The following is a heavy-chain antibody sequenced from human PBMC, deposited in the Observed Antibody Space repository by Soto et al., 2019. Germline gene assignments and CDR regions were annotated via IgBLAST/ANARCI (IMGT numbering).Heavy chain of an antibody. CDR1: GGSISSYY. CDR3: ARDSRGYYDSSGPLRRARYYYYGMDV. V-gene: IGHV4-4*07. Sequence: ETLSLTCTVSGGSISSYYWSWIRQPAGKGLEWIGRIYTSGSTNYNPSLKSRVTMSVDTSKNQFSLKLSSVTAADTAVYYCARDSRGYYDSSGPLRRARYYYYGMDVWGQGTTVTVSS. D-gene: IGHD3-22*01. J-gene: IGHJ6*02. CDR2: IYTSGST.